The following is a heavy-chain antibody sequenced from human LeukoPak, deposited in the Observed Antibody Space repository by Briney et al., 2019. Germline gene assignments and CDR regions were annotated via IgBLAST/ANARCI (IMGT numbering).Heavy chain of an antibody. Sequence: GGSLRLSCAASGFTFSSYWMHWVRQAPGKGLVWVSRINSDGSSTSYADSVKGRFTISRDNAKNTLYLQMSSLRVEDTAVYYCIRDLFDDYSLDYWGQGALVTVSS. J-gene: IGHJ4*02. CDR1: GFTFSSYW. D-gene: IGHD5-12*01. V-gene: IGHV3-74*01. CDR2: INSDGSST. CDR3: IRDLFDDYSLDY.